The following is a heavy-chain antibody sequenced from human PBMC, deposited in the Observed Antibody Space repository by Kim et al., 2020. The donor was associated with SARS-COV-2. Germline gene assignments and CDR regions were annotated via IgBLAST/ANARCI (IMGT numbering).Heavy chain of an antibody. J-gene: IGHJ4*02. CDR3: AKEEQQLVKY. Sequence: PYYAAAVKGRFTISRDNYKNTLYLQMNSLRAEDTAVYYCAKEEQQLVKYWGQGTLVTVSS. D-gene: IGHD6-13*01. CDR2: P. V-gene: IGHV3-23*01.